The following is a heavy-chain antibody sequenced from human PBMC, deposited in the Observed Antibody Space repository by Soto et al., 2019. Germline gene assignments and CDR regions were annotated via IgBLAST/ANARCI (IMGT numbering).Heavy chain of an antibody. Sequence: VASVKVSCKASGYTFTSYDINWVRQATGQGLEWMGWMNPNSGNTGYAQKFQGRVTMTRNTSISTAYMELSSLRSEDTAVYYCARAPYYDILTGYYSDNWFDPWGQGTLVTVSS. CDR3: ARAPYYDILTGYYSDNWFDP. CDR2: MNPNSGNT. V-gene: IGHV1-8*01. D-gene: IGHD3-9*01. CDR1: GYTFTSYD. J-gene: IGHJ5*02.